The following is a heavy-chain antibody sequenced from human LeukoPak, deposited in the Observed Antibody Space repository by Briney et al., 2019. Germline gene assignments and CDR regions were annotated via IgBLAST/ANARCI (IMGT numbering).Heavy chain of an antibody. D-gene: IGHD6-13*01. CDR3: ARDAEQQLVYYYYYYYMDV. CDR1: GFTFSDYY. Sequence: GGSLRLSCAASGFTFSDYYMSWIRQAPGKGLEWVSYTSSSGSTIYYADSVKGRFTISRDNAKNSLYLQMNSLRAEDTAVYYCARDAEQQLVYYYYYYYMDVWGKGTTVTVSS. CDR2: TSSSGSTI. J-gene: IGHJ6*03. V-gene: IGHV3-11*04.